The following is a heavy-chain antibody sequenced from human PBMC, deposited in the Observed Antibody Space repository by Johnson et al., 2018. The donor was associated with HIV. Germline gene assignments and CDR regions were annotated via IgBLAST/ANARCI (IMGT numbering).Heavy chain of an antibody. Sequence: QVQLVESGGGVVQPGGSLRLSCAASGFTFRTYGIHWVRQAPGKGLEWVAFIRYDGSKRYYADSVKGRFTISRDNSKNTLYLQMDGLRAEDTAVYYCARERNSNWGWRSMSDAFAIWGQGTMVTVSS. CDR2: IRYDGSKR. CDR1: GFTFRTYG. J-gene: IGHJ3*02. V-gene: IGHV3-30*02. CDR3: ARERNSNWGWRSMSDAFAI. D-gene: IGHD7-27*01.